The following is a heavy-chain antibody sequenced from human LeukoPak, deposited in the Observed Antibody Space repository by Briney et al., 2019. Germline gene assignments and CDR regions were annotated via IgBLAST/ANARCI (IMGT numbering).Heavy chain of an antibody. CDR1: GGSFSGYY. Sequence: SETLSLTCAVYGGSFSGYYWSWIRQPPGKGLEWLGEINHSGSTNYNTSLKSRVTISVDTSKNQFSLKLSSVTAADTAVYYCARGAALSFDYWGQGTLVTVSS. CDR3: ARGAALSFDY. D-gene: IGHD6-25*01. V-gene: IGHV4-34*01. J-gene: IGHJ4*02. CDR2: INHSGST.